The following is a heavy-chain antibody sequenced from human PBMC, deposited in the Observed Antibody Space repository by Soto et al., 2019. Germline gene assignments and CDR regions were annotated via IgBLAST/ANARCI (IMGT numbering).Heavy chain of an antibody. D-gene: IGHD3-3*01. CDR3: ARVVISGFWSGLLDY. CDR2: INHSGST. Sequence: SETLSLTCAVYGGSFSGYYWSWIRQPPGKGLEWIGEINHSGSTNYNPSLKSRVTISVDTSKNQFSLKLSSVTAADTAVYYCARVVISGFWSGLLDYWVQGTLVTVSS. CDR1: GGSFSGYY. J-gene: IGHJ4*02. V-gene: IGHV4-34*01.